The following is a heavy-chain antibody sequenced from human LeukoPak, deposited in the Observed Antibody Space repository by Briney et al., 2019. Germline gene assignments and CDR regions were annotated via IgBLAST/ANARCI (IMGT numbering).Heavy chain of an antibody. CDR2: FDPEDGET. J-gene: IGHJ3*02. CDR3: ATAGPYCGGDCYGYDAFDI. Sequence: ASVKVSCKVSGYTLTELSMHWVRQAPGKGLEWMGGFDPEDGETIYAQKFQGRVTMTEDTSTDTAYMELSSLRSEDTAVYYCATAGPYCGGDCYGYDAFDIWGQGTMVTVSS. CDR1: GYTLTELS. D-gene: IGHD2-21*02. V-gene: IGHV1-24*01.